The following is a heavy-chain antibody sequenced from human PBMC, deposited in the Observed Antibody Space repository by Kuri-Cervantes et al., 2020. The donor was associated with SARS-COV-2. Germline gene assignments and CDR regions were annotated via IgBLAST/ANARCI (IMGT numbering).Heavy chain of an antibody. D-gene: IGHD4-17*01. CDR3: ASLYGDYYFDY. Sequence: SLKISCVASGFLVSSHSMTWVRQAPGKGLEWVSGISWNSGSIGYADSVKGRFTISRDNAKNSLYLQMNSLRAEDTALYYCASLYGDYYFDYWGQGTLVTVSS. V-gene: IGHV3-9*01. CDR2: ISWNSGSI. CDR1: GFLVSSHS. J-gene: IGHJ4*02.